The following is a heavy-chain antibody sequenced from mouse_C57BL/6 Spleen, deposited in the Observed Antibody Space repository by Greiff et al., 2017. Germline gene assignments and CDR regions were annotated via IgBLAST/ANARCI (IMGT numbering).Heavy chain of an antibody. D-gene: IGHD2-13*01. CDR3: ARGEYLDGDFAY. CDR2: LSYDGSN. CDR1: GYSITSGYY. J-gene: IGHJ3*01. V-gene: IGHV3-6*01. Sequence: EVKLMESGPGLVKPSQSLSLTCSVTGYSITSGYYWNWIRQFPGNTLEWLGYLSYDGSNNYNPSLTNRNSITRDTSKNLFFLKLHSVTTEDTATDYCARGEYLDGDFAYWGQGTLVTVSA.